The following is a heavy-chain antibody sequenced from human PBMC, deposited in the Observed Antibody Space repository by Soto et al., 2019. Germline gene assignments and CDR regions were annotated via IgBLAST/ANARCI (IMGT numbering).Heavy chain of an antibody. D-gene: IGHD3-22*01. CDR1: GFTFSSYG. J-gene: IGHJ4*02. Sequence: QVQLVESGGGVVQPGRSLRLSCAASGFTFSSYGMHWVRQAPDKGLEWVAVISDDGSNKYYADSLKGRFTISRDNSKNTLYLQMNSLRAEDTAVYYCAKEWVYDTSGWSFDYWGQGTLVTVSS. V-gene: IGHV3-30*18. CDR3: AKEWVYDTSGWSFDY. CDR2: ISDDGSNK.